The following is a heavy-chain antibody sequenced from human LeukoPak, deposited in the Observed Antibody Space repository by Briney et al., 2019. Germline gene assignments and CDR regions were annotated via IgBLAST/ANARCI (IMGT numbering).Heavy chain of an antibody. Sequence: GGSLRLSCETSGFNFSSYGMAWVRQAPGKGLEWVATINRRGSETYYADSVKGRFTISRDNSENTISLQMNSLRADDTAVYFCVILREPALTYVEIFYYRGQRTLCTVSS. V-gene: IGHV3-23*05. D-gene: IGHD1-26*01. CDR2: INRRGSET. J-gene: IGHJ4*02. CDR1: GFNFSSYG. CDR3: VILREPALTYVEIFYY.